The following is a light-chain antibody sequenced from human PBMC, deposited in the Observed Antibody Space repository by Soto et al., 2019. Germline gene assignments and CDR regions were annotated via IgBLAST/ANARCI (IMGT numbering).Light chain of an antibody. Sequence: EIVLSQSPDILSVSPGERASLSCRASQTVGASLAWYQQRPGQAPRLLFYRISTRATGIPARFSGSGSETEFTLTIDSLQSEDFAVYYCQQHYQWPITFGQGTRLEIK. V-gene: IGKV3D-15*01. CDR1: QTVGAS. J-gene: IGKJ5*01. CDR3: QQHYQWPIT. CDR2: RIS.